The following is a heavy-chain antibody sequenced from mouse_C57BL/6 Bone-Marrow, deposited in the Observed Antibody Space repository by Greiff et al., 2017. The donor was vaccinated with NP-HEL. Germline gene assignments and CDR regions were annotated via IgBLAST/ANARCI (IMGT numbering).Heavy chain of an antibody. J-gene: IGHJ4*01. Sequence: EVQLQQSGAELVRPGASVKLSCTASGFNITDDYMHWVKQRPEQGLEWIGWIDPENGDTEYASKFQGKATITADTSSNTAYLQLSSLTSEDTAVYYCTTDYYGSSLYSYAMDYWGQGTSVTVSS. D-gene: IGHD1-1*01. CDR2: IDPENGDT. CDR3: TTDYYGSSLYSYAMDY. CDR1: GFNITDDY. V-gene: IGHV14-4*01.